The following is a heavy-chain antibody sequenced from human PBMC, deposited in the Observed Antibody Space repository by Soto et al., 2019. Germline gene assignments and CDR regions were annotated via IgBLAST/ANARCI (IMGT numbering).Heavy chain of an antibody. Sequence: ASVKVSCKASGYTFTSYDINWVRQATGQGLEWMGWMNPNSGNTGYAQKFQGRVTMTRNTSISTAYMELSSLRSEDTAVYYCARCPHRPRYGSSTSCYKRAGSWFDLWGQGTLVTVSS. D-gene: IGHD2-2*02. CDR3: ARCPHRPRYGSSTSCYKRAGSWFDL. CDR2: MNPNSGNT. CDR1: GYTFTSYD. V-gene: IGHV1-8*01. J-gene: IGHJ5*02.